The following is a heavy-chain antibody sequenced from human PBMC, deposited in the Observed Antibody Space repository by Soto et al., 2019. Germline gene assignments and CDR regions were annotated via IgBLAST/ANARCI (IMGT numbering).Heavy chain of an antibody. Sequence: WWSLRLSCSASVFTFSSYAMSWFRQAPGKGLEWVSAISGSGGSTYYADSVKGRFTISRDNSKNTLYLQMNSLRAEDTAVYYCAKDPGRYDFWSGHYYYGMDVWGQGTTVTVSS. D-gene: IGHD3-3*01. CDR1: VFTFSSYA. CDR2: ISGSGGST. CDR3: AKDPGRYDFWSGHYYYGMDV. V-gene: IGHV3-23*01. J-gene: IGHJ6*02.